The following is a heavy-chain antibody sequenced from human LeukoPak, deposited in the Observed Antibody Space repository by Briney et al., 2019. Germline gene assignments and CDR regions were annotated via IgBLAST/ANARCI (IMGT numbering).Heavy chain of an antibody. J-gene: IGHJ3*02. CDR1: GFTFSYYA. CDR2: ISSNGGST. V-gene: IGHV3-64D*09. D-gene: IGHD5-24*01. CDR3: VKDSEMATINAFDI. Sequence: GGSLRLSCSASGFTFSYYAMHWVRQAPGKGLEYVSAISSNGGSTYYADSVKGRFTISRDNSKNTLYLQMSSLRAKDTAVYYCVKDSEMATINAFDIWGQGTMVTVSS.